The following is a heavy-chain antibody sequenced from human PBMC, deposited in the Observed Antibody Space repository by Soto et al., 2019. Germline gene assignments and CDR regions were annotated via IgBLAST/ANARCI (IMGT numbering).Heavy chain of an antibody. CDR2: IYPGDSDI. J-gene: IGHJ4*02. D-gene: IGHD3-22*01. CDR1: GYXFTSYW. Sequence: PXEXLKISCKGFGYXFTSYWIGWVRQMPGKGLEWMGIIYPGDSDIRYSPSFQGQVTISADKSITTAYLQWSSLKASDTEMYYCARIRYYYDSSGYQCSFDYWGQGTLLTVSP. V-gene: IGHV5-51*01. CDR3: ARIRYYYDSSGYQCSFDY.